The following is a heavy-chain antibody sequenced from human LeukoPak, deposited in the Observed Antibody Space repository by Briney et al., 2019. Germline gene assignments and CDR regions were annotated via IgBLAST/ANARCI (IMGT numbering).Heavy chain of an antibody. D-gene: IGHD1-26*01. CDR2: TTPSGST. CDR1: GGSITSGNYF. V-gene: IGHV4-61*02. CDR3: TRDGRRGTFGDAFDL. Sequence: SETLSLTCTVSGGSITSGNYFWSWIRQPAGKGLEGIGRTTPSGSTNYNPSLKSRVTISVDTSNNQFSLRLSSVTAANTAVYYCTRDGRRGTFGDAFDLWGQGTMVTVSS. J-gene: IGHJ3*01.